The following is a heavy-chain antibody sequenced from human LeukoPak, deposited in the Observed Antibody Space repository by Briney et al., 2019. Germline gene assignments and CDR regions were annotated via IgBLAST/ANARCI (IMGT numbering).Heavy chain of an antibody. V-gene: IGHV1-46*01. CDR1: GYSFTSYY. Sequence: ASVKVSCKASGYSFTSYYIHWVRLAPGQGLEWMGVINPSGGSTRYAQKFQGRVTMTRDMSTSTVYMELSSLRSEDTAVYCCAREGVSGSYLGYWGQGTLVTVSS. D-gene: IGHD1-26*01. CDR2: INPSGGST. J-gene: IGHJ4*02. CDR3: AREGVSGSYLGY.